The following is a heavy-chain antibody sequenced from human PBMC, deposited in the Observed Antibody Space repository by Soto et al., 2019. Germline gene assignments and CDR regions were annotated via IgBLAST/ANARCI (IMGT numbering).Heavy chain of an antibody. J-gene: IGHJ6*02. CDR2: IIPIFGTA. D-gene: IGHD5-12*01. Sequence: KVSCKASGGTFSSYAIGWVRQAPGQGLEWMGGIIPIFGTANYAQKFQGRVTITADESTSTAYMELSSLRSGDTAVYYRARDKYGLHDYYYYGMDVWGQGTTVTVSS. V-gene: IGHV1-69*01. CDR1: GGTFSSYA. CDR3: ARDKYGLHDYYYYGMDV.